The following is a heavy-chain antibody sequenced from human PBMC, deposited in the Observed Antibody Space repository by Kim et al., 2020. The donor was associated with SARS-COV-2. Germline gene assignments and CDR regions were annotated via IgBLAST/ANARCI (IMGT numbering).Heavy chain of an antibody. Sequence: YYADSVKGRFTISRDNSKNTLYLQMNSLRAEDTAVYYCAKDIANWGYMDVWGQGTTVTVSS. CDR3: AKDIANWGYMDV. V-gene: IGHV3-23*01. J-gene: IGHJ6*02. D-gene: IGHD7-27*01.